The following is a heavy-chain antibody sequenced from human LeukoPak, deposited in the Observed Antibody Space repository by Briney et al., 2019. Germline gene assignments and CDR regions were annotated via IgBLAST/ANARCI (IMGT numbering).Heavy chain of an antibody. V-gene: IGHV3-21*01. D-gene: IGHD2-2*01. CDR3: ARGGAPGCSSTSCYYGSNWFDP. Sequence: PGRSLRLSCAASGFTFDDYAMHWVRQAPGKGLEWVSSISSSSSYIYYADSVKGRFTISRDNAKNSLYLQMNSLRAEDTAVYYCARGGAPGCSSTSCYYGSNWFDPWGQGTLVTVSS. CDR1: GFTFDDYA. CDR2: ISSSSSYI. J-gene: IGHJ5*02.